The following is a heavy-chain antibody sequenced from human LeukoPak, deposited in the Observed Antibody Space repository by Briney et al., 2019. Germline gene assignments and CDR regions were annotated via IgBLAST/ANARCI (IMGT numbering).Heavy chain of an antibody. D-gene: IGHD3-10*01. V-gene: IGHV1-2*02. CDR3: AKAWEGSGSYYFNYHYYGMDV. CDR2: IHPGSGVT. CDR1: GYTFTASY. Sequence: ASVKVSCRASGYTFTASYMHWVRQAPGQGLEWMGWIHPGSGVTVYAQNFQGRVTITRDTSISTAYMDLTSLKSDDTAVYYCAKAWEGSGSYYFNYHYYGMDVWGQGTTVTVSS. J-gene: IGHJ6*02.